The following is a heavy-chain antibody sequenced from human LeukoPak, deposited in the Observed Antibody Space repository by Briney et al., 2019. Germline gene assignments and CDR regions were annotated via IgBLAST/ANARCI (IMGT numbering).Heavy chain of an antibody. V-gene: IGHV1-3*01. CDR1: GYTFTTYA. CDR3: ARSTDPIVMDY. CDR2: INAGNINT. J-gene: IGHJ4*02. D-gene: IGHD2/OR15-2a*01. Sequence: ASVKVSCKASGYTFTTYAMHWVRQAPGQGLEWMGWINAGNINTKYSQKFQGRVTITRDTSASTAYMELSSLRSEDTAVYYCARSTDPIVMDYWGQGTLVTVSS.